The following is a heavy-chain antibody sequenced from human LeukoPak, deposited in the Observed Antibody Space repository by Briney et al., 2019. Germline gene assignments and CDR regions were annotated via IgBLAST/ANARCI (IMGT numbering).Heavy chain of an antibody. D-gene: IGHD1-14*01. J-gene: IGHJ4*02. CDR3: TTDISAVLY. CDR2: LSGSGGST. V-gene: IGHV3-23*01. CDR1: GFTFSNFA. Sequence: PGGSLRLSCAASGFTFSNFAMSWARQAPGKGLEWVSALSGSGGSTYYADSVKGRFTISRDNSKNTLYLQMNSLRAEDTAVYYCTTDISAVLYWGQGTLVTVSS.